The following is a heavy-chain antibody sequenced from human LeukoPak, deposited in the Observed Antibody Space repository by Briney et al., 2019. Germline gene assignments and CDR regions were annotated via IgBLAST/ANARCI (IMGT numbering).Heavy chain of an antibody. V-gene: IGHV4-59*01. CDR1: GGSIGSYY. J-gene: IGHJ6*02. CDR2: MYYSGST. D-gene: IGHD3-16*02. Sequence: SETLSLTCTVSGGSIGSYYWSWIRQPPGKGLEWIGYMYYSGSTNYNPSLKSRVTIPVDTSKNQFSLKLSSVTAADTAVYYCARNRWMDVWGQGTTVTVSS. CDR3: ARNRWMDV.